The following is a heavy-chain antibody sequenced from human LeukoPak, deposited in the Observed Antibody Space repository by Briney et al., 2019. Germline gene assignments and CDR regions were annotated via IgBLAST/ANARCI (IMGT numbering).Heavy chain of an antibody. J-gene: IGHJ6*03. V-gene: IGHV3-23*01. Sequence: GGSLRLSCAASGFTFSSYAMSWVRQAPGKGLEWVSAISGSGGSTYYADSVKGRFTISRDNSKNTLYLQMNSLRAEDTAVYYCAKDSLVGATWGLYYYMDVWGKGTTVTVSS. CDR3: AKDSLVGATWGLYYYMDV. CDR2: ISGSGGST. D-gene: IGHD1-26*01. CDR1: GFTFSSYA.